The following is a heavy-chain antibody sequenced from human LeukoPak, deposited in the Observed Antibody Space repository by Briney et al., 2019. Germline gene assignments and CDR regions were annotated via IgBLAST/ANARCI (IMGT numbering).Heavy chain of an antibody. CDR3: ARDGEMLYAHIYYYYGMDV. J-gene: IGHJ6*02. V-gene: IGHV3-21*01. CDR2: ISSSSSYI. CDR1: GFTFSSYS. D-gene: IGHD2-8*01. Sequence: GGSLRLSCAASGFTFSSYSMNWVRQAPGKGLEWVSSISSSSSYIYYADSVKGRFTISRDNAKNTLYLQMNSLRAEDTAVYYCARDGEMLYAHIYYYYGMDVWGQGTTVTVSS.